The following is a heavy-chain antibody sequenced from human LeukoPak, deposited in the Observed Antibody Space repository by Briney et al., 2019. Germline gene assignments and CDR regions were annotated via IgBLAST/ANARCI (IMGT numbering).Heavy chain of an antibody. Sequence: ASVKVSCKASGGTFSSYAISWVRQAPGQGLEWMGGIIPIFGTANYAQKLQGRVTITADESTSTAYMELSSLRSEDTAVYYCARERGGYCSSTSCYGTYYYYGMDVWGQGTTVTVSS. D-gene: IGHD2-2*01. V-gene: IGHV1-69*13. CDR1: GGTFSSYA. CDR3: ARERGGYCSSTSCYGTYYYYGMDV. CDR2: IIPIFGTA. J-gene: IGHJ6*02.